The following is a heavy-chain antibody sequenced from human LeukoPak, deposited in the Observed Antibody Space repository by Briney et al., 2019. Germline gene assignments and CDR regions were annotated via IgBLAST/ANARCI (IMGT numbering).Heavy chain of an antibody. D-gene: IGHD6-19*01. CDR3: AKERNLEIAVAGTIFDY. J-gene: IGHJ4*02. V-gene: IGHV3-66*01. CDR2: IYSGGDT. CDR1: GFTVSSNY. Sequence: GGSLRLSCAASGFTVSSNYMGWVRQAPGKGLEWVSVIYSGGDTYYADSVKGRFTISRDNSKNMVCLEMTSLKAEDTAVYYCAKERNLEIAVAGTIFDYWGQGTLVTVSS.